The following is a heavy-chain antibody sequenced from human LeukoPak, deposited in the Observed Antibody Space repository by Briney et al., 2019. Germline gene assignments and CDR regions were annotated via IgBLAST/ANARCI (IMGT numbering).Heavy chain of an antibody. CDR3: ARETFTMVRGVIPNPFDY. D-gene: IGHD3-10*01. J-gene: IGHJ4*02. CDR1: GFTFSSYG. Sequence: GGSLRLSCAASGFTFSSYGMHWVRRAPGKGLEWVAVISYDGSNKYYADSVKGRFTISRDNSKNTLYLQMNSLRAEDTAVYYCARETFTMVRGVIPNPFDYWGQGTLVTVSS. CDR2: ISYDGSNK. V-gene: IGHV3-30*03.